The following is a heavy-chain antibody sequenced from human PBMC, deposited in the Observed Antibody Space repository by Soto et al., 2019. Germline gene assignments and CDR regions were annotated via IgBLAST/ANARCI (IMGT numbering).Heavy chain of an antibody. CDR2: INSDGSST. J-gene: IGHJ3*02. V-gene: IGHV3-74*01. CDR3: ASKISQAHAFDI. D-gene: IGHD3-16*02. CDR1: GFTFSSYW. Sequence: EVQLVESGGGLVQPGGSLRLSCAASGFTFSSYWMHWVRQAPGKGLVWVSRINSDGSSTSYADSVKGRFTISRDNAKNTLYLQMNSLRAEDTAVYYCASKISQAHAFDIWGQGTMVTVSS.